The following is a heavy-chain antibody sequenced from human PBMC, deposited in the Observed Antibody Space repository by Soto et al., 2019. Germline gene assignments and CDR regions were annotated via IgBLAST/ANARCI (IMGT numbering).Heavy chain of an antibody. Sequence: QVKRWHSGAELKKPGPSLKSPSKASGNTFTTNGISGWGQPPGQGLGGLGWISAYNGNTNYAQKLQGRVTMTTDTSTSTAYMELRSLRSDDTAVYYCARDWPTVRGGEYYYYGMDVWGQGTTVTVSS. J-gene: IGHJ6*02. CDR3: ARDWPTVRGGEYYYYGMDV. D-gene: IGHD3-10*01. CDR2: ISAYNGNT. CDR1: GNTFTTNG. V-gene: IGHV1-18*01.